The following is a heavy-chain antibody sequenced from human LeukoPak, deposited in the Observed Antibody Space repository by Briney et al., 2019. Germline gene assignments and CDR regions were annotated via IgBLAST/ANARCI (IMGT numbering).Heavy chain of an antibody. J-gene: IGHJ6*03. CDR2: IYYSGST. Sequence: SETLSLTCAVYGGSFSGYYWSWLRQPPGKGLEGIGSIYYSGSTYYNPPLKSRVTISVDTSKNQFSLKLSSVTAADTAVYYCARSRLWFGECNPYYYYMDVWGKGTTVTISS. CDR1: GGSFSGYY. V-gene: IGHV4-34*01. CDR3: ARSRLWFGECNPYYYYMDV. D-gene: IGHD3-10*01.